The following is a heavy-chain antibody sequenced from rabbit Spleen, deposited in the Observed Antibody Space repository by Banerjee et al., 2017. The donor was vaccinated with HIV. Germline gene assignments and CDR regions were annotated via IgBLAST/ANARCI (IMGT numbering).Heavy chain of an antibody. V-gene: IGHV1S40*01. Sequence: QSLEESGGDLVKPGASLTLTCTASGFSFSSSYDMCWVRQAPGKGLEWIVCIYTGDGNTHYASWVHGRFTGSKTSSTTVTLQMTSLTAADTATYFCARAVSGGDRTLRLWGPGTLVTV. CDR2: IYTGDGNT. CDR1: GFSFSSSYD. J-gene: IGHJ4*01. CDR3: ARAVSGGDRTLRL. D-gene: IGHD1-1*01.